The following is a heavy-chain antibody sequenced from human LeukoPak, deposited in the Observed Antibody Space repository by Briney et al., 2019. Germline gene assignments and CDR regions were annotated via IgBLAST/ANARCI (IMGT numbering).Heavy chain of an antibody. Sequence: SETLSLTCTVSGGSISSGDYYWSWIRQPPGKGLEWIGYIYYSGSTYYNPSLKSRVTILVDTSKNQFSLKLSSVTAADTAVYYCARAHPVEMAIMRYFDYWDQGTLVTVSS. CDR3: ARAHPVEMAIMRYFDY. CDR1: GGSISSGDYY. D-gene: IGHD5-24*01. V-gene: IGHV4-30-4*01. J-gene: IGHJ4*02. CDR2: IYYSGST.